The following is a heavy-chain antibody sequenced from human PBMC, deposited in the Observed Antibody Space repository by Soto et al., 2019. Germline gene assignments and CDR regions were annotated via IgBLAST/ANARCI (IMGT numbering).Heavy chain of an antibody. CDR3: VRDDCSGGTCCGGY. CDR2: IYYDGSGS. CDR1: GFTFRDYG. D-gene: IGHD2-15*01. Sequence: QVQLVESGGGVVQPGGSLRLSCEASGFTFRDYGFHWVRQAPGKGLEWVAVIYYDGSGSDYEDSVRGRFIFSRDISTNTLYLQMNSLRAEDTAVYYCVRDDCSGGTCCGGYWGQGTLVTVSS. J-gene: IGHJ4*02. V-gene: IGHV3-33*01.